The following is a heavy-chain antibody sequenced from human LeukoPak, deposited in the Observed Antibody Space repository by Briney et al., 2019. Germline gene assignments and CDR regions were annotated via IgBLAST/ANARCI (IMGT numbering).Heavy chain of an antibody. CDR2: IWYDGSNK. V-gene: IGHV3-33*01. CDR1: GFTFSSYG. J-gene: IGHJ5*02. D-gene: IGHD1-26*01. CDR3: ARWKDSGSYSGILPWFDP. Sequence: GRSLRLSCAASGFTFSSYGMHWVRQAPGKGLEWVAVIWYDGSNKYYADSVKGRFTISRDNSKNTLYLQMNSLRVEDTAVYYCARWKDSGSYSGILPWFDPWGQGTLVTVSS.